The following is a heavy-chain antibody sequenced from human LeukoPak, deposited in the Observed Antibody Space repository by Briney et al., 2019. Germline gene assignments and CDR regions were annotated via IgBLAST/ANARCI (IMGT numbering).Heavy chain of an antibody. CDR2: IYYSGST. D-gene: IGHD3-16*02. V-gene: IGHV4-39*01. Sequence: PSETLSLTCTVSGGSISSSSYYWGWIRQPPGKGLEWIGSIYYSGSTYYNPSLKSRVTISVDTSKNQCSLKLSSVTAADTAVYYCARQGVYYRDPFDYWGQGTLVTVSS. J-gene: IGHJ4*02. CDR3: ARQGVYYRDPFDY. CDR1: GGSISSSSYY.